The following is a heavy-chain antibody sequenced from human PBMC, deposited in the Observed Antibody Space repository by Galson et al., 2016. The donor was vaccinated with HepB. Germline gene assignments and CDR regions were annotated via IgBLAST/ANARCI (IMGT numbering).Heavy chain of an antibody. Sequence: ETLSLTCSVSGGSISRSSDYWGWIRQPPGKGLEWIGTIYYSGSTYYNPSLNNRVTISVDTSKNQFSLKVSSVTAADTAVYYCARAVWLPLSGMDVWGQGTTVTVSS. J-gene: IGHJ6*02. V-gene: IGHV4-39*07. CDR2: IYYSGST. CDR3: ARAVWLPLSGMDV. D-gene: IGHD3-10*01. CDR1: GGSISRSSDY.